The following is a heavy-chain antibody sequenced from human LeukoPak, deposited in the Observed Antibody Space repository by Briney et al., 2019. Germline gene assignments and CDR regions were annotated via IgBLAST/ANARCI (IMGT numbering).Heavy chain of an antibody. Sequence: GGSLRLSCAASGFTFSSYTMSWVRQAPGEGLEWLSAISGRGESTFYAPSVKGRFAISRGNSDNTLYLQMSSLRVDDTAVYFCAKERQTGDYFTSDYWGQGTLVTVSS. J-gene: IGHJ4*02. CDR3: AKERQTGDYFTSDY. CDR2: ISGRGEST. D-gene: IGHD4-17*01. CDR1: GFTFSSYT. V-gene: IGHV3-23*01.